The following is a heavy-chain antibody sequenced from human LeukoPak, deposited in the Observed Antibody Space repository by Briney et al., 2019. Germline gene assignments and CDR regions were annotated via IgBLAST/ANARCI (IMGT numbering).Heavy chain of an antibody. J-gene: IGHJ4*02. CDR3: TREATANSGGYYFDY. CDR1: GYSISSGYY. V-gene: IGHV4-38-2*01. D-gene: IGHD6-25*01. CDR2: IYQTGST. Sequence: SETLSLTCAVSGYSISSGYYWGWIRPPPGKGLEWIGIIYQTGSTYYNPSLKSRVTISVDTSWNQFSLKLSSVTAADTAVYYCTREATANSGGYYFDYWGQGTLVTVSS.